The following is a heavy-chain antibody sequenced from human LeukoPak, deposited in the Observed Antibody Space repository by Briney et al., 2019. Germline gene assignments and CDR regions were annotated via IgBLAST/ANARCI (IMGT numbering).Heavy chain of an antibody. J-gene: IGHJ4*02. V-gene: IGHV3-30*03. Sequence: GGSLRLSCAASGFTFSSYGMHWVRQAPGKGLEWVAVISYDGSNKYYADSVKGRFTISRDNSKNTLYLQMNSLRAEDTAVYYCTTVGHYVVVVAATEVDYWGQGTLVTVSS. CDR3: TTVGHYVVVVAATEVDY. CDR1: GFTFSSYG. D-gene: IGHD2-15*01. CDR2: ISYDGSNK.